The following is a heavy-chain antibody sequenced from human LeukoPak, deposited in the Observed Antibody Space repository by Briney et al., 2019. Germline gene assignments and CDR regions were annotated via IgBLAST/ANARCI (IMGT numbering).Heavy chain of an antibody. CDR1: GFTFSSYA. CDR3: ARLSSSWTFDY. J-gene: IGHJ4*02. CDR2: ISSSSSYI. D-gene: IGHD6-13*01. V-gene: IGHV3-21*01. Sequence: GGSLRLSCAASGFTFSSYAMNWVRQAPGKGLEWVSSISSSSSYIYYADSVKGRFTISRDNAKNSLYLQMNSLRAEDTAVYYCARLSSSWTFDYWGQGTLVTVSS.